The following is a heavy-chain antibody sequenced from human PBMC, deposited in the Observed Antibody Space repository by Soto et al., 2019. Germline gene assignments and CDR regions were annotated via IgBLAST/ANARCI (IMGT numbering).Heavy chain of an antibody. D-gene: IGHD2-21*02. CDR2: INAGNGNT. CDR1: GYIFTSYA. CDR3: ARSIVVVTAADY. Sequence: GASVKVSCKASGYIFTSYAMHWVRQAPGQRLEWMGWINAGNGNTKYSQKFQGRVTITRDTSASTAYMELSSLRSEDTAVYYCARSIVVVTAADYWGQGTLVTVSS. J-gene: IGHJ4*02. V-gene: IGHV1-3*01.